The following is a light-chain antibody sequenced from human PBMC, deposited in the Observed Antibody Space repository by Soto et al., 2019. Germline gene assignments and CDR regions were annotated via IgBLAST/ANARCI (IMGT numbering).Light chain of an antibody. J-gene: IGKJ4*01. Sequence: EIVLTQSPATLSLSPGERATLSCRASQTISSYLAWYQQKPGQAPRLLIYDASNRATGIPGRFSGSGSGTDFTLTISILQPEDFAVYYCQQRGNWPLTFGGGTKVEIK. V-gene: IGKV3-11*01. CDR1: QTISSY. CDR3: QQRGNWPLT. CDR2: DAS.